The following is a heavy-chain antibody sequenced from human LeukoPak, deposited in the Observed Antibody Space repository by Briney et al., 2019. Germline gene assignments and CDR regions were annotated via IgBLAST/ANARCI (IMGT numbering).Heavy chain of an antibody. J-gene: IGHJ4*02. Sequence: GGSLRLSCAASGFTFSSDAMHWVRQDPGKGLEWVALISFDGINKYYADSVKGRFTISRDNSKNTLSLQMDSLRAEDTAVYYCARAGNYYGSESYYAKIDSWGQGTLVTVSS. CDR2: ISFDGINK. V-gene: IGHV3-30*04. CDR1: GFTFSSDA. D-gene: IGHD3-10*01. CDR3: ARAGNYYGSESYYAKIDS.